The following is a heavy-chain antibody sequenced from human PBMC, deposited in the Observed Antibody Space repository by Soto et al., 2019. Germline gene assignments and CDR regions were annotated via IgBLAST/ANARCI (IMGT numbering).Heavy chain of an antibody. D-gene: IGHD2-2*01. J-gene: IGHJ4*02. CDR2: FYWDEDE. Sequence: QITLKESGPTLVKPTQTLTLTCTISGFSLSTTGVGVGWIRQPPGKALEWLALFYWDEDERYSPSLKSRLTITKDTSKNQVVLTMTNMDPVDTATYYCAHSGIPATYFDYWGQGTLVTVSS. V-gene: IGHV2-5*02. CDR3: AHSGIPATYFDY. CDR1: GFSLSTTGVG.